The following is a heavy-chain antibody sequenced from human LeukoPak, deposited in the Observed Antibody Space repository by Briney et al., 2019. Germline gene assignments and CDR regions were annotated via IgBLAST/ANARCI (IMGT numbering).Heavy chain of an antibody. CDR3: AKAGSGCYDYFDA. D-gene: IGHD6-19*01. Sequence: GGSLRLSCAASGFTFSSYGMSWVRQAPGKGLEWVSGICGSGGSTYDADSVQGRFTISRANSKKTLYLQISSLRAEDADVYYCAKAGSGCYDYFDAWGQGTLVTVSS. CDR2: ICGSGGST. J-gene: IGHJ4*02. CDR1: GFTFSSYG. V-gene: IGHV3-23*01.